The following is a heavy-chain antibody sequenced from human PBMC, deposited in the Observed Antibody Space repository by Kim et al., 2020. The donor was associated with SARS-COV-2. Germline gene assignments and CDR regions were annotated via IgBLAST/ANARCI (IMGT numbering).Heavy chain of an antibody. CDR2: ISNDESEE. CDR3: ARGDILTGYFFY. D-gene: IGHD3-9*01. Sequence: GGSLRLSCAVSGFTFSRYCMHWVRQAPGKGLEWVAAISNDESEEYYAGSVEGRFNISRDNSKNTLSLQMNSLSPEDTAIYFCARGDILTGYFFYWGEGTLVTVSS. J-gene: IGHJ4*02. CDR1: GFTFSRYC. V-gene: IGHV3-30*03.